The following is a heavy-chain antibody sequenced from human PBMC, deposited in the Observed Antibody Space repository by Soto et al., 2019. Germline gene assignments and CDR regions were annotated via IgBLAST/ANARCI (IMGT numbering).Heavy chain of an antibody. CDR3: ARGVTMVRGVIHTPYFDY. D-gene: IGHD3-10*01. J-gene: IGHJ4*02. CDR2: ISSSGST. Sequence: QVQLQESGPGLVKPSQTLSLTCTVSAGSISSGGYYWSWIRQHPGKGLEWIGYISSSGSTYYNPSRKSRVTISVDTSKNQFSLKLSSVTAADTAVYYCARGVTMVRGVIHTPYFDYWGQGTRVTVSS. CDR1: AGSISSGGYY. V-gene: IGHV4-31*03.